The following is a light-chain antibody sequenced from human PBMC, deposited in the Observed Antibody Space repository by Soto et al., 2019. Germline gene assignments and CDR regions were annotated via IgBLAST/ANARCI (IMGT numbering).Light chain of an antibody. V-gene: IGKV1-5*01. Sequence: DIQMTQSPSTLSASVGDRVTITCRASQSISSWLAWYQQKPGKAPKLLIYDASSLESGVPSRFSGSGSGTEFTLTIRSLQPDDFATYYCQQYNSYSFTFGPGTKVDI. J-gene: IGKJ3*01. CDR3: QQYNSYSFT. CDR2: DAS. CDR1: QSISSW.